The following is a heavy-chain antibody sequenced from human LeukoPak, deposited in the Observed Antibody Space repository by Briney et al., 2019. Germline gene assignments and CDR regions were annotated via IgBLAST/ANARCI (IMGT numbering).Heavy chain of an antibody. CDR3: AKDGSSSTSFDY. CDR1: GFTLSNYG. Sequence: GGSLRLSCAAPGFTLSNYGMHWVRPAPAKGLDWVAIVSYDGSSKYYADSVKGRFTISRYNYKNTLYLQMNSLRAEDTALYYCAKDGSSSTSFDYWGQGTLVTVSS. CDR2: VSYDGSSK. D-gene: IGHD2-2*01. J-gene: IGHJ4*02. V-gene: IGHV3-30*18.